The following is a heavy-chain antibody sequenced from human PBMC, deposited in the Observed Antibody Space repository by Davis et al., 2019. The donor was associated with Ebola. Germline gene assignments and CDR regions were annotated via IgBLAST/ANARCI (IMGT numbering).Heavy chain of an antibody. D-gene: IGHD3-22*01. V-gene: IGHV3-30-3*01. CDR1: AFTFSSYA. J-gene: IGHJ3*02. CDR3: ARTYYYDDSGYRNAFDI. CDR2: ISYDGNNE. Sequence: GGSLRLSCVASAFTFSSYAMHWIRQAPGKGLEWVAVISYDGNNENYADSVKGRFTISRDNSKNTLYLQMNSLREEDTAMYYGARTYYYDDSGYRNAFDIWGQGTMVTVSS.